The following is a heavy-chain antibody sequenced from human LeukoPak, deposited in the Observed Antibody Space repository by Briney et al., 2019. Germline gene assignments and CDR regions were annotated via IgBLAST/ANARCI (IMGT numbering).Heavy chain of an antibody. CDR1: GFTFSSYA. J-gene: IGHJ5*02. Sequence: TGGSLRLSCAASGFTFSSYAMSWVRQAPGKGLEWVSAISGSGGRTYYADSVKGRFTISRDNSKNTLYLQMNSLRAEDTAVYYCAKDRGSSGWYYWFDPWGQGTLVTVSS. CDR3: AKDRGSSGWYYWFDP. V-gene: IGHV3-23*01. D-gene: IGHD6-19*01. CDR2: ISGSGGRT.